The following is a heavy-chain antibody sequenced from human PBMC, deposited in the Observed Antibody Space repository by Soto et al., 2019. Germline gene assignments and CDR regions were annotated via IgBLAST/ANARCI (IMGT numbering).Heavy chain of an antibody. D-gene: IGHD3-22*01. CDR1: GFTFSTYW. CDR2: IKTDGTYA. Sequence: EVQLVESGGDLVQPGGSLRLSCAASGFTFSTYWMHWVRQAPGKGLLWVSRIKTDGTYATYADSVKGRFTISRDNAKNPLDLQMNSLRVEDAAVYYCAAGGSGYYANWGQGTLVTVSS. J-gene: IGHJ4*02. V-gene: IGHV3-74*01. CDR3: AAGGSGYYAN.